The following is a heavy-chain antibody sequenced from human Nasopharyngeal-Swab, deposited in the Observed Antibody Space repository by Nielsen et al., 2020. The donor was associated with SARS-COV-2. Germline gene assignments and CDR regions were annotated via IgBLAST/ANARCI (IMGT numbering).Heavy chain of an antibody. CDR2: INWNGGST. D-gene: IGHD6-13*01. Sequence: GESLKISCAASGFTFDDYGMSWVRQAPGKGLEWVSGINWNGGSTGYADSVKGRFTISRDNAKNSLYLQMNSLRAEDTALYYCARDQGPYSSSWEIDYWGQGTLVTVSS. CDR3: ARDQGPYSSSWEIDY. CDR1: GFTFDDYG. V-gene: IGHV3-20*04. J-gene: IGHJ4*02.